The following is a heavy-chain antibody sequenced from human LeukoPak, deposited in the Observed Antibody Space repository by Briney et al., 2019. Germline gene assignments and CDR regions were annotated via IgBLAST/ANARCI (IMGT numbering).Heavy chain of an antibody. Sequence: ASVKVSCKASGYTFTSYDINWVRQATGQGLEWMGLMNPNSGNTGYAQKFQGRVTMTRNTSISTAYMELSSLRSEDTAVYYCARGGVLRYFDWLLTDPNNWFDPWGQGTLVTVSS. D-gene: IGHD3-9*01. V-gene: IGHV1-8*01. CDR1: GYTFTSYD. J-gene: IGHJ5*02. CDR3: ARGGVLRYFDWLLTDPNNWFDP. CDR2: MNPNSGNT.